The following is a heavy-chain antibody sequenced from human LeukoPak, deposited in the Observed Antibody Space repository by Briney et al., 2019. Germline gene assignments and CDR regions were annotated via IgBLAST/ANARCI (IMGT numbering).Heavy chain of an antibody. CDR2: IYYSGST. Sequence: PSETLSLTCTASGASIISSSYYWGWIRQPPGKGLEWIGSIYYSGSTYYNPSLKSRVTISVDTSKNQFSLKLSSVTAADTAVYYCARLVWSGTSWFDPWGQGTLVTVSS. V-gene: IGHV4-39*01. CDR3: ARLVWSGTSWFDP. CDR1: GASIISSSYY. D-gene: IGHD2-2*01. J-gene: IGHJ5*02.